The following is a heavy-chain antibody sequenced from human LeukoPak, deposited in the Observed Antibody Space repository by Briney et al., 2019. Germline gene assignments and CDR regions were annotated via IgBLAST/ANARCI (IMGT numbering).Heavy chain of an antibody. D-gene: IGHD6-19*01. J-gene: IGHJ4*01. V-gene: IGHV3-23*01. CDR1: GFTVSSNY. CDR3: AKGIYSSGWSYFDY. Sequence: GGSLRLSCAASGFTVSSNYMSWVRQAPGKGLEWVSTLSGSGITTYYADSVKGRFTISRDNSKNTLYLQMNSLKAEDTAVYYCAKGIYSSGWSYFDYWGHGTLVTVSS. CDR2: LSGSGITT.